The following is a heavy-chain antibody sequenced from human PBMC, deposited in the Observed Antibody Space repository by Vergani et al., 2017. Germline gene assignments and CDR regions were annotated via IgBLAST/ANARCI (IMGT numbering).Heavy chain of an antibody. CDR3: ARDVDTAMVYYYYGMDV. J-gene: IGHJ6*02. CDR1: GFTFSSYS. Sequence: EVQLVESGGGLVKPGGSLRLSCAASGFTFSSYSMNWVRQAPGKGLEWVSSISSSSSYIYYADSVKGRFTISRDNAKNSLYLQMNSLRAEVTAVYYCARDVDTAMVYYYYGMDVWGQGTTVTVSS. V-gene: IGHV3-21*01. D-gene: IGHD5-18*01. CDR2: ISSSSSYI.